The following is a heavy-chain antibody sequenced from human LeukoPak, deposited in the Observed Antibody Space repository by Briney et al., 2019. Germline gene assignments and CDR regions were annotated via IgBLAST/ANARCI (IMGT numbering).Heavy chain of an antibody. CDR1: GFTFTSYG. Sequence: PGGSLRLSCAASGFTFTSYGMSWVRQAPGKGLEWVSAISGSGGSTYYADSVKGRFTISRDNSKNTLYLQMNSLRAEDTAVYYCAKVPFYYYDSSGYFGIAFDYWGQGTLVTVSS. D-gene: IGHD3-22*01. CDR2: ISGSGGST. J-gene: IGHJ4*02. CDR3: AKVPFYYYDSSGYFGIAFDY. V-gene: IGHV3-23*01.